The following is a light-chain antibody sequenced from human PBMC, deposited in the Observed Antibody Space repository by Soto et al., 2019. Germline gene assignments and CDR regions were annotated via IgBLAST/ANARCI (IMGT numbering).Light chain of an antibody. CDR3: QQRSDWQYT. J-gene: IGKJ2*01. V-gene: IGKV3-11*01. CDR2: DAT. CDR1: QRITSY. Sequence: EVVLTQSPATLSLSPGERATLSCRASQRITSYLAWYQQRPGQAPRLLIYDATNRATGVPARFSGSRSGLDFTLTISSLQPEDFAVYFCQQRSDWQYTFGQGTKVEL.